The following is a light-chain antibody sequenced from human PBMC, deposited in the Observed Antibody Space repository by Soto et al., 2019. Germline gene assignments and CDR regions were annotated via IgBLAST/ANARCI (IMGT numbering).Light chain of an antibody. Sequence: DIVMTQSPDSLAVARGERATIYCKYSQSVLYSSNRQNYLAWYQQKPGQPPQLLIYWASTRESGLPDRFSGSGSGTDFTLTISRLQAEDGAIYYCQQYYTTPRTFGGGTKVDIK. CDR2: WAS. CDR3: QQYYTTPRT. V-gene: IGKV4-1*01. CDR1: QSVLYSSNRQNY. J-gene: IGKJ4*01.